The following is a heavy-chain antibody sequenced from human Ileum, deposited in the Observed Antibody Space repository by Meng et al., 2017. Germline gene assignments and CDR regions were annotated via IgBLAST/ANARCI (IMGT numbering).Heavy chain of an antibody. D-gene: IGHD3-10*01. V-gene: IGHV3-48*03. CDR2: ISSSGSSI. Sequence: GESLKISCAASGFAFGEYTMHWVRQAPGKGLEWVSYISSSGSSIYYADSVKGRFTISRDNPKNTLYLQMNSLRAEDTAVYYCAGGTRLRGVIYYYYGLDVWGQGTTVTVSS. CDR3: AGGTRLRGVIYYYYGLDV. CDR1: GFAFGEYT. J-gene: IGHJ6*02.